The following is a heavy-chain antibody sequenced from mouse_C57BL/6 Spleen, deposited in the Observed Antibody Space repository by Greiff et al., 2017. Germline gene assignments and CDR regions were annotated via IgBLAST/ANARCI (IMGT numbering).Heavy chain of an antibody. CDR2: FNYDGSST. V-gene: IGHV5-16*01. Sequence: EVKLMESEGGLVQPGSSMKLSCTASGFTFSDYYMAWVRQVPEKGLEWVANFNYDGSSTYYLESLKNSFIISSDNAKNILYLQMSSLKSEDTATYYWARDLGAFLYYFDYWGQGTTLTVSS. D-gene: IGHD3-1*01. CDR1: GFTFSDYY. J-gene: IGHJ2*01. CDR3: ARDLGAFLYYFDY.